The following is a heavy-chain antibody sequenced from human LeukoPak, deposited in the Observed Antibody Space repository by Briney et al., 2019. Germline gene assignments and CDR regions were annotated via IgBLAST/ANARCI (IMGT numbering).Heavy chain of an antibody. J-gene: IGHJ4*02. Sequence: QTGGSLRLSCAASGFTFSSYAMSWVRQAPGKGLEWVSAISGSGGSTYYADSVKGRFTISRDNSKNTLYLQMNSLRAEDTAVYYCAKDGQVGATNELDYWGQGTLVTVSS. CDR2: ISGSGGST. V-gene: IGHV3-23*01. CDR1: GFTFSSYA. D-gene: IGHD1-26*01. CDR3: AKDGQVGATNELDY.